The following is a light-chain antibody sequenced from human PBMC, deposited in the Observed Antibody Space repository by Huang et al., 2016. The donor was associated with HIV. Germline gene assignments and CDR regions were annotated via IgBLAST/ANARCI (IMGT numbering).Light chain of an antibody. CDR3: QQYGSSPFT. V-gene: IGKV3-20*01. J-gene: IGKJ3*01. Sequence: EIVLTQSPGTLSLSPGERATLSCRASQSVSSSHFAWYQQQPGHAPRLLMYGSSSRATGIPDRFSGSGAGTDFTLTISRLEPEDFAVYYCQQYGSSPFTFGPGTKVDIK. CDR1: QSVSSSH. CDR2: GSS.